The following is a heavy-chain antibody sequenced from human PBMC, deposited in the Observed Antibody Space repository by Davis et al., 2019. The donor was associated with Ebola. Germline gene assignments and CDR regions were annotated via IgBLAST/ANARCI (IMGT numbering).Heavy chain of an antibody. J-gene: IGHJ6*04. V-gene: IGHV1-3*01. CDR1: GYTFTSYA. CDR3: ARERNIVVVVAATLPYYYYGMDV. D-gene: IGHD2-15*01. CDR2: INAGNGNT. Sequence: ASVKVSCKASGYTFTSYAMHWVRQAPGQRLEWMGWINAGNGNTKYSQKFQGRVTITRDTSASTAYMELSSLRSEDTAVYYCARERNIVVVVAATLPYYYYGMDVWGKGTTVTVSS.